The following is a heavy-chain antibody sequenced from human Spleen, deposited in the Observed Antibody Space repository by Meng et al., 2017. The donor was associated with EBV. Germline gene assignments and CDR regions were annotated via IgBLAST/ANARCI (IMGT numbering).Heavy chain of an antibody. CDR1: GGSVSSGSYY. Sequence: VWLRESGPRLVKPSETLSLTCTGVGGSVSSGSYYWNWIRQPPGKGLEWIGYIYYTGNTNYNPSLKSRVSMSIDTSTNQFSLNLSPVTAADTAIYYCTRAGASLSPPSWGQGTLVTVSS. CDR2: IYYTGNT. V-gene: IGHV4-61*01. CDR3: TRAGASLSPPS. D-gene: IGHD3-10*01. J-gene: IGHJ5*02.